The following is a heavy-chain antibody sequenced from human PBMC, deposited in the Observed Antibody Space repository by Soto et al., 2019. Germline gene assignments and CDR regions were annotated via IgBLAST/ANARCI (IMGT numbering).Heavy chain of an antibody. Sequence: QVQLVQSGAEVKKPGASVKVSCKASGYTFTSYGISWVRQAPGQGLEWMGWISAYNGNSNYAQKLQGRVTMTTDTTTNTAYMLLRSLRSDAMAVYYGTRIWVPPRTSIYGDRKYARFDYSGHETLVTVSS. V-gene: IGHV1-18*03. CDR2: ISAYNGNS. CDR3: TRIWVPPRTSIYGDRKYARFDY. D-gene: IGHD4-17*01. CDR1: GYTFTSYG. J-gene: IGHJ4*01.